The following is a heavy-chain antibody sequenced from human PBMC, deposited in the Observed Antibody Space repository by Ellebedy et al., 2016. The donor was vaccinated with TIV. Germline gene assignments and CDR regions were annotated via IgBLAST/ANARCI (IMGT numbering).Heavy chain of an antibody. J-gene: IGHJ4*02. D-gene: IGHD1-1*01. CDR3: ARQGERPFDY. V-gene: IGHV4-4*07. CDR2: ISASGST. CDR1: GGSISSNY. Sequence: MPSETLSLTCSVSGGSISSNYWSWIRQPAGKGLELIGRISASGSTNYNPSLKSRVRMSIDTSKNQFSLNLNSVTAADTAVYYCARQGERPFDYWGQGTLVTVSS.